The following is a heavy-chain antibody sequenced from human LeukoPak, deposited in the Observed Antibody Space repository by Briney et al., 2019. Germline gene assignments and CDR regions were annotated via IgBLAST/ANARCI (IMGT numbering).Heavy chain of an antibody. CDR2: IRYDGSNK. Sequence: GGSLRLSCAASGFTFSSYGMHWVRQAPGKGLEWAAFIRYDGSNKYYADSVKGRFTISRDNSKNTLYLQMNSLRAEDTAVYYCAKDPDYYGSGSGDYWGQGTLVTVSS. J-gene: IGHJ4*02. CDR1: GFTFSSYG. D-gene: IGHD3-10*01. CDR3: AKDPDYYGSGSGDY. V-gene: IGHV3-30*02.